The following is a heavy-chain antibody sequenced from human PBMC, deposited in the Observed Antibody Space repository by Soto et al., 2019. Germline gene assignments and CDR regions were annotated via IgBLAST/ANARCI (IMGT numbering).Heavy chain of an antibody. Sequence: EVQLLESGGGLVQPGGSLRLSCAASGFTFSTYAMAWVRQAPGKGLEWVSSISSSSGSTFYADSVKGRFTISRDNSENTLSLQRNSLRADDTAVYYCAKQPLKVPLRFDYWGQGTLVTVSS. CDR2: ISSSSGST. J-gene: IGHJ4*02. D-gene: IGHD6-25*01. CDR1: GFTFSTYA. CDR3: AKQPLKVPLRFDY. V-gene: IGHV3-23*01.